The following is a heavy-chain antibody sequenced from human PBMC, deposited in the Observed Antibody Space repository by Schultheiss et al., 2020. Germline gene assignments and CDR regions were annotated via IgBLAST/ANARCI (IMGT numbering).Heavy chain of an antibody. V-gene: IGHV6-1*01. Sequence: SQTLSLTCAISGDRVSSNSAAWNWIRQSPSRGVEWLGRTYYRSKWYNDYAVSVKSRITIIPDTSKNQFSLHLNSVTPEDTAVYYCAKSPDGYYNNNWFDPWGQGTLVTVSS. CDR2: TYYRSKWYN. CDR1: GDRVSSNSAA. J-gene: IGHJ5*02. D-gene: IGHD5-24*01. CDR3: AKSPDGYYNNNWFDP.